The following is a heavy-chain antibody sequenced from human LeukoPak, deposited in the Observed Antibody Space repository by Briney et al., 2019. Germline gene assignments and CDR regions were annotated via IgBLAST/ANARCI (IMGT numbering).Heavy chain of an antibody. D-gene: IGHD6-6*01. CDR2: IIPIFGTA. CDR1: GYTFSSYA. Sequence: SVKVSCKASGYTFSSYAICWVRQAPGQGLEWMGGIIPIFGTASYAQKFQGRVTITADESTSTAYMELSSLRSEDTAVYYCARARTSIAARSYYYYYMDVWGKGTTVTVSS. J-gene: IGHJ6*03. V-gene: IGHV1-69*13. CDR3: ARARTSIAARSYYYYYMDV.